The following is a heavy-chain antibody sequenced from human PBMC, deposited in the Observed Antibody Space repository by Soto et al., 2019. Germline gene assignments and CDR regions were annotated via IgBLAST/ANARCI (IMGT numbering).Heavy chain of an antibody. V-gene: IGHV4-59*12. CDR3: ARGLISGSHYSGGWYYFDS. CDR2: IYYSGGT. Sequence: SETLSLTCSVSGGSISSYYWTWIRQPPGKGLEWIGYIYYSGGTNYNPSLKSRVTISVDTSKNQFSLELNSVTAADTAVYYCARGLISGSHYSGGWYYFDSWGQGTQVTVSS. D-gene: IGHD1-26*01. CDR1: GGSISSYY. J-gene: IGHJ4*02.